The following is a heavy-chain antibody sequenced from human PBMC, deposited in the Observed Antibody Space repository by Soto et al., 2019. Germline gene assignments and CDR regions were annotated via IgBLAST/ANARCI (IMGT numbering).Heavy chain of an antibody. Sequence: EVQLVESGGGLVQPGGSLRLSCAASGFTFSSYWMSWVRQAPGKGLEWVANIKQDGSEKYYVDSVKGRFTISRDNAKNSLYLQMNSLRAEDTAVYYCARSSSSSLYDGMDVWGQGTTVTVFS. CDR1: GFTFSSYW. CDR2: IKQDGSEK. V-gene: IGHV3-7*01. J-gene: IGHJ6*02. D-gene: IGHD6-6*01. CDR3: ARSSSSSLYDGMDV.